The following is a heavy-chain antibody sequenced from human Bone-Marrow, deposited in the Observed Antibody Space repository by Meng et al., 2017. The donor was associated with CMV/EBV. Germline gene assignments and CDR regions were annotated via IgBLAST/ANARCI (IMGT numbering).Heavy chain of an antibody. Sequence: GESLKIPCAASGFPFSSYAMSWVRQAPGKGLEWVSGIIGSGGSTYYAGSVKGRFTISRDNSKNTLYLQMNSLRAEDTAVYYCASSKGHGGSYYSGYFDYWGQGTLVTVSS. D-gene: IGHD1-26*01. V-gene: IGHV3-23*01. J-gene: IGHJ4*02. CDR3: ASSKGHGGSYYSGYFDY. CDR1: GFPFSSYA. CDR2: IIGSGGST.